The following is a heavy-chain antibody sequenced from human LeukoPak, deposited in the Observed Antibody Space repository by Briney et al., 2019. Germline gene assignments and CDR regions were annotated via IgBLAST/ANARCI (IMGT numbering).Heavy chain of an antibody. CDR3: ARGVSGSYYALDS. CDR1: GDSISGSSDY. J-gene: IGHJ4*02. V-gene: IGHV4-39*07. Sequence: SETLSLTCTVSGDSISGSSDYWGWIRQPPGKGLEWIGSIYYSGSTYYNPSLKSRVTISVDTSKNQFSLKLSSVTAADTAVYYCARGVSGSYYALDSWGQGTLVTVSS. CDR2: IYYSGST. D-gene: IGHD1-26*01.